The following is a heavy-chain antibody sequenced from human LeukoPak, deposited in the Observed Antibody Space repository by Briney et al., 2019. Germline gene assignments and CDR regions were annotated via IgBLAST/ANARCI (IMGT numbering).Heavy chain of an antibody. Sequence: SETLSLTCTVSGGSISSYNWSWIRQPPGKGLEWIWYIYYSGSTNYNPSLKSRVTISVDTSKNQFSLKLSSVTAADTAVYYCARYIAVAGTLDYWGQGTLVTVSS. CDR2: IYYSGST. V-gene: IGHV4-59*01. D-gene: IGHD6-19*01. CDR1: GGSISSYN. J-gene: IGHJ4*02. CDR3: ARYIAVAGTLDY.